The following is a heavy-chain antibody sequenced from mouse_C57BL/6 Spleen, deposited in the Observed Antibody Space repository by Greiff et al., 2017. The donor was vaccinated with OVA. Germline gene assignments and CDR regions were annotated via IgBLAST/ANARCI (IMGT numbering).Heavy chain of an antibody. CDR3: ARSGDGRYFDV. CDR1: GYAFSSSW. CDR2: IYPGDGDT. J-gene: IGHJ1*03. V-gene: IGHV1-82*01. D-gene: IGHD2-3*01. Sequence: QVQLQQSGPELVKPGASVKISCKASGYAFSSSWMNWVKQRPGKGLEWIGRIYPGDGDTNYNGKFKGKATLTADKSSSTAYMQLSSLTSEDSAVYFGARSGDGRYFDVWGTGTTVTVAS.